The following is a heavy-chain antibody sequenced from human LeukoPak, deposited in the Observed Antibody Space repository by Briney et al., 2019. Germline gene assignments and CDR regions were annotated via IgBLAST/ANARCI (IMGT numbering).Heavy chain of an antibody. CDR2: FDPADGEP. CDR1: GYTLTEVS. J-gene: IGHJ4*02. Sequence: ASVKVSCKISGYTLTEVSMHWVRQAPGKGLEWMGGFDPADGEPIYAQKFQGRVTMSEDTSTDTAYMDLSSLRSEDTAVYYCATEAVGYGDVHYFDSWGQGTLVTVSS. V-gene: IGHV1-24*01. CDR3: ATEAVGYGDVHYFDS. D-gene: IGHD4-17*01.